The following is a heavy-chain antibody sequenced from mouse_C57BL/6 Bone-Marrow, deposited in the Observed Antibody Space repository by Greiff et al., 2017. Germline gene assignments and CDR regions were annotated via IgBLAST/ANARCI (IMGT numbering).Heavy chain of an antibody. J-gene: IGHJ4*01. CDR2: IYPGSGST. D-gene: IGHD2-12*01. V-gene: IGHV1-55*01. CDR1: GYTFTSYW. Sequence: QVQLQQPGAELVKPGASVKMSCKASGYTFTSYWITWVKQRPGRGLEWIGDIYPGSGSTNYNEKFKSKATLTVDTSSSTAYMQLSSLTSEDSAVYDCARAYYSYYYAMDYWGQGTSVTVSS. CDR3: ARAYYSYYYAMDY.